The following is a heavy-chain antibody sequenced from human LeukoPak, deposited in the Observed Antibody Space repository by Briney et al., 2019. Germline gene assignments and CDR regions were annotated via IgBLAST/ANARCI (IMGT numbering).Heavy chain of an antibody. CDR2: ISGSGGST. Sequence: PGGSLRLSCAASGFTFSSYAISWVRQAPGKGLEWVSAISGSGGSTYYADSVKGRFTISRDNSKNTLYLQMNSLRAEDTAVYYCAKHVSGSLFYFDYWGQRTLVTVSS. D-gene: IGHD3-10*01. V-gene: IGHV3-23*01. J-gene: IGHJ4*02. CDR1: GFTFSSYA. CDR3: AKHVSGSLFYFDY.